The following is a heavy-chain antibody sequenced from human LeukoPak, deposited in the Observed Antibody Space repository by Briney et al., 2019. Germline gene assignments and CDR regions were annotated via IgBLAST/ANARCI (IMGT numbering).Heavy chain of an antibody. CDR1: GFTFSSYG. Sequence: PGGSLRLSCAASGFTFSSYGMHWVRQAPGKGLEWVAFIRYDGSNKYYADSVKGRFTISRDNSKNSLYLQMNSLRAEDTALYYCAKAGSSGDAYNVYPNFGYWGQGTLVTVSS. CDR2: IRYDGSNK. CDR3: AKAGSSGDAYNVYPNFGY. V-gene: IGHV3-30*02. D-gene: IGHD5-24*01. J-gene: IGHJ4*02.